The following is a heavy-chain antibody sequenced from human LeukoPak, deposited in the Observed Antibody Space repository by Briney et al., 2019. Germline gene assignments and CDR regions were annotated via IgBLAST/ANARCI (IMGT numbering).Heavy chain of an antibody. D-gene: IGHD3-10*01. CDR2: IYYSGST. J-gene: IGHJ3*02. Sequence: PSETPSLTCTVSGGSISSSSYYWGWIRQPPGKGLGGIGGIYYSGSTYYNPSLKSRVTISVDSSKNQFSLKLSSVTAADTAVYYCASPMFGSGSYLYAFDIWGQGTMVTVSS. V-gene: IGHV4-39*01. CDR1: GGSISSSSYY. CDR3: ASPMFGSGSYLYAFDI.